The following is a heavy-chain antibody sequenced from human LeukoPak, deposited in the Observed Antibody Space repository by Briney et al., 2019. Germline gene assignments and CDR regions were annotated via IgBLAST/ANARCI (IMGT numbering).Heavy chain of an antibody. J-gene: IGHJ5*02. CDR1: GFTFTKFW. V-gene: IGHV3-7*01. CDR3: ARGCSGGSCYESKFDP. Sequence: TGGSLRLSCEASGFTFTKFWMSWVRQAPGKGLEWVANIKQDGSENYYVDSVKGRFTISRDNAKNSLYLQMNSLRAEDTAVYYCARGCSGGSCYESKFDPWGQGTLVTVSS. D-gene: IGHD2-15*01. CDR2: IKQDGSEN.